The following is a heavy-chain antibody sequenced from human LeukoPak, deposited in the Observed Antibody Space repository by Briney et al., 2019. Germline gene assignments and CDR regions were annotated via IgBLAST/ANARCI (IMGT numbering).Heavy chain of an antibody. CDR2: IWYDGGNK. J-gene: IGHJ5*02. CDR1: GFTFSTYG. Sequence: GGSLRLSCAASGFTFSTYGMHWVRQAPGKGLEWVAVIWYDGGNKYYSDSVKGRFTISRDNSKNTVSLQMNSLRAGDTAVYYCAREAGYSSSWYYLNWFDPWGQGTLVTVSS. D-gene: IGHD6-13*01. V-gene: IGHV3-33*01. CDR3: AREAGYSSSWYYLNWFDP.